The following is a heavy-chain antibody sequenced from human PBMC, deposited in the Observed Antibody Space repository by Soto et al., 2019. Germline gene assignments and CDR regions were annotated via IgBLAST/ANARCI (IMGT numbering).Heavy chain of an antibody. V-gene: IGHV3-30*18. CDR1: GFTFSSYG. Sequence: QVQLVESGGGVVQPGRSLRLSCAASGFTFSSYGMHWVRQAPGKGLEWVAVISYDGSNKYYADSVKGRFTISRDNSKNTLYLQMNSLRDEDTAVYYCANGVTMVRGVILDWFDPWGQGTLVTVSS. J-gene: IGHJ5*02. CDR3: ANGVTMVRGVILDWFDP. CDR2: ISYDGSNK. D-gene: IGHD3-10*01.